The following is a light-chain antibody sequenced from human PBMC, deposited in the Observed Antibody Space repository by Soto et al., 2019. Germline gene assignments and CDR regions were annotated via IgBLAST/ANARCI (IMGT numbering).Light chain of an antibody. CDR3: LLSYSGPVV. CDR1: TGTVTTTHY. J-gene: IGLJ2*01. Sequence: QAVVTQEPSLTVSPGGTVTLTCGSTTGTVTTTHYPYWFQQKPGQAPRTLIYDTSNKHSWTPARFSGSLLGGKAALTLSGAQPEDEADYYCLLSYSGPVVFDGGTKLTVL. V-gene: IGLV7-46*01. CDR2: DTS.